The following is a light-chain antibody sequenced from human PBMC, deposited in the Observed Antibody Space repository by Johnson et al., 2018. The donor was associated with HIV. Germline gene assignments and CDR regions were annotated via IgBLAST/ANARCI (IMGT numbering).Light chain of an antibody. CDR3: GTWDSSLSAGV. CDR2: DNN. Sequence: QSMLTQPPSVSAAPGQKVTISCSGSSSNIGNNYVSWYQQLPGTAPKLLIYDNNKRPSGIPDRFSGSKSGTSATLGITGLQTGDEADYYCGTWDSSLSAGVCGTGTEVTVL. CDR1: SSNIGNNY. V-gene: IGLV1-51*01. J-gene: IGLJ1*01.